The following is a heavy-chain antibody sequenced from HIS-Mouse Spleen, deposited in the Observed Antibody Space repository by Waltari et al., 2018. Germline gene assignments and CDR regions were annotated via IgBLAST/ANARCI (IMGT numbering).Heavy chain of an antibody. Sequence: QLQLQESGPGLVKLSETLSLTCTVPGCSISRSSYYWGWIRQPPGKGREWIGGIYYSWGNDSNPALRSRVTISVDASKNQFSRKLSSVTAADTAVYYWAREIPYSSSWYDWYFDLWGRGTLATVSS. V-gene: IGHV4-39*07. D-gene: IGHD6-13*01. CDR2: IYYSWGN. CDR3: AREIPYSSSWYDWYFDL. J-gene: IGHJ2*01. CDR1: GCSISRSSYY.